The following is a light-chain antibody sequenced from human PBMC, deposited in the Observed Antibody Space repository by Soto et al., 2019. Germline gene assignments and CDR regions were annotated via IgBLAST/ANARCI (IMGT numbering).Light chain of an antibody. J-gene: IGKJ5*01. CDR1: QDISSL. CDR2: DAS. V-gene: IGKV3-11*01. Sequence: IVLTQSPATLSLSPGERATLSCRASQDISSLLAWYQQKPGQPPRLLIYDASNRATGIPARFSGSGSGTDFTLTIGSLEPEDFAVYYCQQRSNWPPITGGQGTRLEIK. CDR3: QQRSNWPPIT.